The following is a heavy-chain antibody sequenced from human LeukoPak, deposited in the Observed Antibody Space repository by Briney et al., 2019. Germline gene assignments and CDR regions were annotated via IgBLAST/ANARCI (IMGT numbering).Heavy chain of an antibody. CDR3: ARVRVWGSYRPRYFDY. J-gene: IGHJ4*02. CDR2: ISAYNGTT. CDR1: GYTFTSYG. D-gene: IGHD3-16*02. V-gene: IGHV1-18*01. Sequence: ASVKVSCKASGYTFTSYGISWVRQAPGQGLEWMGWISAYNGTTNYAQKLQGRVTMTTDTSTSTAYMELRSLRSDDTAVYYCARVRVWGSYRPRYFDYWGQGTLVTVSS.